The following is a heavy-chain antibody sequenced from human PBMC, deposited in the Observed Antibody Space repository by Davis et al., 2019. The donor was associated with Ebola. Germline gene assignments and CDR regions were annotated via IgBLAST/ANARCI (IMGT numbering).Heavy chain of an antibody. D-gene: IGHD3-22*01. CDR3: ARDHERPYYYDSSGYRPRNDAFDI. CDR1: GFTFSSYS. Sequence: GESLKISCAASGFTFSSYSMNWVRQAPGKGLEWVSYISSSSSTIYYADSVKDRFTISRDNAKNSLYLQMNSLRAEDTAVYYCARDHERPYYYDSSGYRPRNDAFDIWGQGTMVTVSS. CDR2: ISSSSSTI. V-gene: IGHV3-48*04. J-gene: IGHJ3*02.